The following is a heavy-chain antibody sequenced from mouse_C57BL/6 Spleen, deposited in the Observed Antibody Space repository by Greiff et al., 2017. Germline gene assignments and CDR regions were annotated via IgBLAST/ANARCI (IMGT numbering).Heavy chain of an antibody. CDR2: IWGVGST. D-gene: IGHD2-3*01. V-gene: IGHV2-6*01. CDR1: GFSFTSYG. Sequence: VKLMESGPGLVAPSQRLSITCTVSGFSFTSYGVAWFRQSPGKGLEWLGVIWGVGSTNYNSALKSRMSIGKDNSKSQVFLKMNSLHTGDTAMYYCDSDDYDGYYGMAYWGQGTLVTVSA. J-gene: IGHJ3*01. CDR3: DSDDYDGYYGMAY.